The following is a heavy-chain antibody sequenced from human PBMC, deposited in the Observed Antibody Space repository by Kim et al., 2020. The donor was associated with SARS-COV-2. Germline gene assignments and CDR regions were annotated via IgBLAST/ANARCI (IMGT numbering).Heavy chain of an antibody. CDR1: GFTVSSNY. J-gene: IGHJ6*02. CDR3: ARDQGYCSGGSCYESYYYYGMDV. V-gene: IGHV3-53*01. CDR2: IYSGGST. D-gene: IGHD2-15*01. Sequence: GGSLRLSCAASGFTVSSNYMSWVRQAPGKGLEWVSVIYSGGSTYYADSVKGRFTISRDNSKNTLYLQMNSLRAEDTAVYYCARDQGYCSGGSCYESYYYYGMDVWGQGTTVTVSS.